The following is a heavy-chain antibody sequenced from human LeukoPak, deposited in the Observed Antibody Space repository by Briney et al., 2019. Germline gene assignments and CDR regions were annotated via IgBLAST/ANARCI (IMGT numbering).Heavy chain of an antibody. Sequence: SVKVSCKASGGTFSSYAISWVRQAPGQGLEWMGRIIPILGIANYAQRFQGRVTITADKSTSTAYMELSSLRSEDTAVYYCARGLGRGTSRPGDYWGQGTLVTVSS. V-gene: IGHV1-69*04. CDR3: ARGLGRGTSRPGDY. CDR1: GGTFSSYA. D-gene: IGHD1-1*01. J-gene: IGHJ4*02. CDR2: IIPILGIA.